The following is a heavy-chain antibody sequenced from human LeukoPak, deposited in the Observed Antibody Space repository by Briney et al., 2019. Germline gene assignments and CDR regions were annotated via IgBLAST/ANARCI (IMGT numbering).Heavy chain of an antibody. CDR3: AKDPAVAGTGDY. CDR2: ISGSGGST. J-gene: IGHJ4*02. CDR1: GFTFSSYA. V-gene: IGHV3-23*01. D-gene: IGHD6-19*01. Sequence: GGSLRLSCAASGFTFSSYAMSWVRQAPGKGLEWVSAISGSGGSTYYADSVKDRFTISRDNSKNTLYLQMNSLRAEDTAVYYCAKDPAVAGTGDYWGQGTLVTVSS.